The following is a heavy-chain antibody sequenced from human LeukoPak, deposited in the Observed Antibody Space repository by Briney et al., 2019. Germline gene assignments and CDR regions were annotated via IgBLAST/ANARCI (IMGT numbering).Heavy chain of an antibody. CDR3: ARDGLAAATLHWNFDL. V-gene: IGHV3-21*01. J-gene: IGHJ2*01. CDR1: GFTFSSYG. CDR2: ISTSSIYI. D-gene: IGHD2-15*01. Sequence: GGSLRLSCTASGFTFSSYGMNWVRQAPGKGLEWVSSISTSSIYIYYADSVKGRFTISRDNAKNSLYLQMNSLRAEDTAVYYCARDGLAAATLHWNFDLWGRGTLVTVSS.